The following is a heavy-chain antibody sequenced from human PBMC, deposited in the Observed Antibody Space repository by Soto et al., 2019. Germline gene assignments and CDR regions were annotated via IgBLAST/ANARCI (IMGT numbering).Heavy chain of an antibody. V-gene: IGHV3-43*01. D-gene: IGHD2-15*01. CDR3: AKDMKRACSGGSCYSFDY. Sequence: GESLKISCAASGFTFDDYTMHWVRQAPGKGLEWVSLISWDGGSTYYADSVKGRFTISRDNSKNSLYLQMNSLRTEDTALYYCAKDMKRACSGGSCYSFDYWGQGTLVTVSS. CDR2: ISWDGGST. CDR1: GFTFDDYT. J-gene: IGHJ4*02.